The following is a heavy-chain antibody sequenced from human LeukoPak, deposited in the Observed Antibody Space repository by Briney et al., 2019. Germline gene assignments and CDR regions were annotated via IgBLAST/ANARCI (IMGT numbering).Heavy chain of an antibody. CDR3: ARGPSLVYGGAFDI. CDR2: ISSSSSYI. D-gene: IGHD2-8*01. V-gene: IGHV3-21*04. J-gene: IGHJ3*02. CDR1: GFTFSSYS. Sequence: GGSLRLSCAASGFTFSSYSMNWVRQAPGKGLEWVSSISSSSSYIYYADSVKGRFTISRDNAKNSLYLQMNSLRAEDTAVYYCARGPSLVYGGAFDIWGQGTMVTVSS.